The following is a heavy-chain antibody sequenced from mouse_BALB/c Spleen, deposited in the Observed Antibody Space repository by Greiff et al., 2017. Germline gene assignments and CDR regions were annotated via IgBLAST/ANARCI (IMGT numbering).Heavy chain of an antibody. D-gene: IGHD1-2*01. J-gene: IGHJ2*01. CDR3: AGTLLRLPVFDY. CDR2: IAPGSGST. V-gene: IGHV1S41*01. Sequence: DLVKPGASVKLSCKASGYTFTSYWINWIKQRPGQGLEWIGRIAPGSGSTYYNEMFKGKATLTVDTSSSTAYIQLSSLSSEDSAVYFCAGTLLRLPVFDYWGQGTTLTVSS. CDR1: GYTFTSYW.